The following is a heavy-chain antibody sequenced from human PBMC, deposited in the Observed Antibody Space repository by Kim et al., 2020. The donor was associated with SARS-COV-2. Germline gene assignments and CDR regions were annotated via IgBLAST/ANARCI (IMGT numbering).Heavy chain of an antibody. Sequence: GGSLRLSCAASGFTFTTYRMFWVRQAPGKGLEWVATIKQDGSETHYVDSVRGRFTISRDNTKNSVYLQMDSLRDEDTAVYYCAGGGGWVLDSWGQGTLVAVST. CDR2: IKQDGSET. J-gene: IGHJ4*02. CDR3: AGGGGWVLDS. D-gene: IGHD6-19*01. CDR1: GFTFTTYR. V-gene: IGHV3-7*05.